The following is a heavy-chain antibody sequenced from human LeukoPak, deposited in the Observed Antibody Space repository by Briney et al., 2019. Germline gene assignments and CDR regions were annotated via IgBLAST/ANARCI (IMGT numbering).Heavy chain of an antibody. D-gene: IGHD1-26*01. CDR3: AREWVTYSGGLRSTHYFDY. CDR1: GYTFTSYG. V-gene: IGHV1-18*01. CDR2: ISAYNGNT. Sequence: ASVKVSCKASGYTFTSYGISWVRQAPGQGLEWMGWISAYNGNTNYAQKLQGRVTMTTDTSTSTAYMELRSLRSDDTAVYYCAREWVTYSGGLRSTHYFDYWGKGTLVTVSS. J-gene: IGHJ4*02.